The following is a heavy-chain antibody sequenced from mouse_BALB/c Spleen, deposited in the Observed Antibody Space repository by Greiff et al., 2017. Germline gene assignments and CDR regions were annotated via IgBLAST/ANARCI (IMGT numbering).Heavy chain of an antibody. D-gene: IGHD2-4*01. J-gene: IGHJ4*01. CDR2: ISSGSSTI. V-gene: IGHV5-17*02. CDR3: ARSDYGYAMDY. CDR1: GFTFSSFG. Sequence: EVMLVESGGGLVQPGGSRKLSCAASGFTFSSFGMHWVRQAPEKGLEWVAYISSGSSTIYYADTVKGRFTISRDNPKNTLFLQMTSLRSEDTAMHYCARSDYGYAMDYWGQGTSVTVSS.